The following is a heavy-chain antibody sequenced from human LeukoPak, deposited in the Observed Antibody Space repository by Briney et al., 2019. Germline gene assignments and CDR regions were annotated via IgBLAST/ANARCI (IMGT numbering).Heavy chain of an antibody. J-gene: IGHJ5*02. D-gene: IGHD6-13*01. CDR1: GFTFDDYG. V-gene: IGHV3-20*01. Sequence: PGGSLRLSCAASGFTFDDYGMSWVRQAPGKGLEWVSGINWNGGSTGYADSVKGRFTISRDNAKNSRYLQMNSLRAEDTALYHCARVVAAAGSDNWFDPWGQGTLVTVSS. CDR3: ARVVAAAGSDNWFDP. CDR2: INWNGGST.